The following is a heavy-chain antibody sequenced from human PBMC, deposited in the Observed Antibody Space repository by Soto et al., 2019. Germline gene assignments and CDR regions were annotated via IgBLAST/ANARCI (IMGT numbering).Heavy chain of an antibody. CDR3: ARRSYCSSHSCEKFFDF. D-gene: IGHD2-2*01. J-gene: IGHJ4*02. V-gene: IGHV3-23*01. CDR1: GFIFSNYC. Sequence: RRLSCAASGFIFSNYCMNWVRQAPGKGLEWVSGISESGGSTYYADSVKGRFTLSRDNSKNTLYLQVDSLRPDDTAVYYCARRSYCSSHSCEKFFDFWAEATLVTVS. CDR2: ISESGGST.